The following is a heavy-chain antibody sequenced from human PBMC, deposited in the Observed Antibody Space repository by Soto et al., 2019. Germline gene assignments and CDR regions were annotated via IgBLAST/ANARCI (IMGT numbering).Heavy chain of an antibody. J-gene: IGHJ4*02. Sequence: PGGSLRLSCAAPGFSFSIHALHWIRQAPGEGLEWVAVMPPNGDNQYYADSVRGRFTISRDTSKSTLSLQMTSLRPEGTAVYYCASGAAFYYDTSRYWGQGTLVTVSS. V-gene: IGHV3-30-3*01. CDR3: ASGAAFYYDTSRY. CDR2: MPPNGDNQ. CDR1: GFSFSIHA. D-gene: IGHD3-22*01.